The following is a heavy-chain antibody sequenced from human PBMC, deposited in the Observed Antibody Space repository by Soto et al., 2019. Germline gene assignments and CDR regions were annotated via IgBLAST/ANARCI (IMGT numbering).Heavy chain of an antibody. D-gene: IGHD6-19*01. CDR2: IYYSGST. V-gene: IGHV4-39*01. CDR1: GDSISSSSYF. J-gene: IGHJ6*02. Sequence: SETLSLTCTVSGDSISSSSYFWGWIRQPPGEGLEWIGIIYYSGSTYYNPSLKSRVTISVDTSKNQFSLNLSSVTAADTALYYCARFSGSYYYAMDVWGQGSTVTVS. CDR3: ARFSGSYYYAMDV.